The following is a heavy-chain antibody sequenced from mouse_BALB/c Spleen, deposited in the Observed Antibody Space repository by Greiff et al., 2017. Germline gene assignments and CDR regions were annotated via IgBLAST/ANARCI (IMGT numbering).Heavy chain of an antibody. CDR1: GYTFTSYN. CDR3: ARGGNDVGGAMDY. CDR2: IYPGNGDT. D-gene: IGHD2-12*01. V-gene: IGHV1-12*01. J-gene: IGHJ4*01. Sequence: LQQPGAELVKPGASVKMSCKASGYTFTSYNMHWVKQTPGQGLEWIGAIYPGNGDTSYNQKFKGKATLTADKSSSTAYMQLSSLTSEDSAVYYCARGGNDVGGAMDYWGQGTSVTVSS.